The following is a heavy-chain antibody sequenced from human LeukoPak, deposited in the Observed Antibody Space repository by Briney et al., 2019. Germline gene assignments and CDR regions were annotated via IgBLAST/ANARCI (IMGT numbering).Heavy chain of an antibody. CDR1: GGTFSSYA. Sequence: GASVKASCKASGGTFSSYAISWVRQAPGQGLEWMGGIIPIFGTANYAQKFQGRVTMTEDTSTDTAYMELSSLRSEDTAVYYCATQRSITMIVVVTFDYWGQGTLVTVSS. CDR2: IIPIFGTA. J-gene: IGHJ4*02. CDR3: ATQRSITMIVVVTFDY. D-gene: IGHD3-22*01. V-gene: IGHV1-69*06.